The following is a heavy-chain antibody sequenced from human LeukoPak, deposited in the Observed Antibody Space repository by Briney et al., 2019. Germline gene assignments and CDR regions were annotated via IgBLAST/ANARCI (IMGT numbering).Heavy chain of an antibody. V-gene: IGHV3-7*05. CDR2: INHDGSEK. D-gene: IGHD1-14*01. Sequence: GGPLRLSCAASEFTFNIYWMSWVRQAPGKGLEWVANINHDGSEKYYVDSVKGRFTISRDNAKNSPYLQMNSLRAEDTAVYYCARDRREPDIWGQGTMVTVSS. CDR3: ARDRREPDI. J-gene: IGHJ3*02. CDR1: EFTFNIYW.